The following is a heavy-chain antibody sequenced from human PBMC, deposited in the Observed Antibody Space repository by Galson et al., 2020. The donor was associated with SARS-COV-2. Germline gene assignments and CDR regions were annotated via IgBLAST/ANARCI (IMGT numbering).Heavy chain of an antibody. D-gene: IGHD6-13*01. CDR1: GFTFSSYE. Sequence: GESLKISCAASGFTFSSYEMNWVRQAPGKGLEWVSYISSSGSTIYYADSVKGRFTISRDNAKNSLYLQMNSLRAEDTAVYYCARDRRGSSWYGVDAFDIWGQGTMVTVSS. CDR3: ARDRRGSSWYGVDAFDI. J-gene: IGHJ3*02. V-gene: IGHV3-48*03. CDR2: ISSSGSTI.